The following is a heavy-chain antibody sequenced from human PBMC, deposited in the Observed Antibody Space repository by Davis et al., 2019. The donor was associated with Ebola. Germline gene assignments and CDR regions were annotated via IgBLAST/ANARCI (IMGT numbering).Heavy chain of an antibody. CDR3: AKDLWRMAHVIDY. V-gene: IGHV3-74*01. Sequence: GESLKISCAASGFAFSKYWMHWVRQAPGKGLVWVSRLKGDGSATNYADSVKGRFTISRDNAKNTLYLQMNSLRAEDTSVYYCAKDLWRMAHVIDYWGQGTLVTVSS. D-gene: IGHD2/OR15-2a*01. CDR1: GFAFSKYW. CDR2: LKGDGSAT. J-gene: IGHJ4*02.